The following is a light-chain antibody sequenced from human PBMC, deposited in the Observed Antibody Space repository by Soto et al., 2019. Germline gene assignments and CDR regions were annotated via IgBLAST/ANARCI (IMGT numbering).Light chain of an antibody. V-gene: IGKV3-20*01. CDR3: QQYGSSPWT. CDR1: QSFSSSY. J-gene: IGKJ1*01. Sequence: EMVLTQSPGTLSSSPGESTTLSCRASQSFSSSYLAWYQQKPGQAPRPLIYGASSRAIGIPDRFSGSGSGTDFTLTISRLEPEDFAVYYCQQYGSSPWTFGQGTKVEIK. CDR2: GAS.